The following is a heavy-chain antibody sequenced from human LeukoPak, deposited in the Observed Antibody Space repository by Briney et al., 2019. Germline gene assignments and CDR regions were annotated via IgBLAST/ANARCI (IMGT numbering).Heavy chain of an antibody. CDR2: IYHSGST. Sequence: SQTLSLTCTVSGGSISSGGYYWSWIRQPPGKGLEWIGYIYHSGSTYYNPSLKSRVTISVDRSKNQFSLKLSTVTAADTAVYYCARVVAAAGRWFDPWGQGTLVTVSS. V-gene: IGHV4-30-2*01. D-gene: IGHD6-13*01. J-gene: IGHJ5*02. CDR3: ARVVAAAGRWFDP. CDR1: GGSISSGGYY.